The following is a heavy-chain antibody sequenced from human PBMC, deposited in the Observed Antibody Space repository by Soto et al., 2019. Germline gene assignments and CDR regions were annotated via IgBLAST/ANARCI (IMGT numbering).Heavy chain of an antibody. CDR2: ISGSGGST. CDR1: GFTFSSYA. J-gene: IGHJ4*02. V-gene: IGHV3-23*01. D-gene: IGHD4-17*01. CDR3: ANGRRATVTTLFDY. Sequence: GGSLRLSCAASGFTFSSYAMSWVRQAPGKGLEWVSAISGSGGSTYYADSVKGRFTISRDNSKNTLYLQMNSLRAEDTAVYYCANGRRATVTTLFDYWGQGTLVPVSS.